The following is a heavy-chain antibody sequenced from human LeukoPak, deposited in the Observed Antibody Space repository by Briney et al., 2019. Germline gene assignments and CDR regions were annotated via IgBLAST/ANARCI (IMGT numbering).Heavy chain of an antibody. CDR3: ARGVGRWLHPLGW. Sequence: GASVKVSCKASGYTFTSYYMHWVRQAPGQGLEWMGIINPSGGSTSYAQKFQGRVTMTRNTSISTAYMELSSLRSEDTAVYYCARGVGRWLHPLGWWGQGTLVTVSS. CDR2: INPSGGST. D-gene: IGHD5-24*01. J-gene: IGHJ4*02. CDR1: GYTFTSYY. V-gene: IGHV1-46*01.